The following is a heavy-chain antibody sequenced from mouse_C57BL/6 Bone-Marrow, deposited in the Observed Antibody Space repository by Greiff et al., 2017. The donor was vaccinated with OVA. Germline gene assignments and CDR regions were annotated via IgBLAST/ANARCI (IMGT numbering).Heavy chain of an antibody. Sequence: EVKLQQSGPELVKPGASVKISCKASGYSFTGYYMNWVKQSPEKSLEWIGEINPSTGGTTYNQKFKAKATLTVDKSSSTAYMQLKSLTSEDSAVYYCARKMHYFDYWGQGTTLTVSS. CDR1: GYSFTGYY. V-gene: IGHV1-42*01. J-gene: IGHJ2*01. CDR2: INPSTGGT. CDR3: ARKMHYFDY.